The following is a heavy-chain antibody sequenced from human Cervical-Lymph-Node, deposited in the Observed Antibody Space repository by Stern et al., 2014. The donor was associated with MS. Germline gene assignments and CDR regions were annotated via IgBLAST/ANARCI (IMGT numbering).Heavy chain of an antibody. CDR2: IIPIFGTA. D-gene: IGHD6-6*01. V-gene: IGHV1-69*01. J-gene: IGHJ4*02. CDR1: GGTFNTNV. Sequence: QVQLVESEAEVKKPGSSVKVSCKASGGTFNTNVISWVRQAPGQGLEWMGGIIPIFGTALYAQKFQGRVTITANESTRAVYMELSSLRSEDTAVYYCARAAYSTSSYNYWGRGTLVIVSS. CDR3: ARAAYSTSSYNY.